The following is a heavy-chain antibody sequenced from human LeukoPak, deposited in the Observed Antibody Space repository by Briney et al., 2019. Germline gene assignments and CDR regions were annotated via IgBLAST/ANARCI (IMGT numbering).Heavy chain of an antibody. V-gene: IGHV3-48*03. CDR2: ISSSGTTI. CDR1: GFTLSSYE. Sequence: PGGSLRLSCAASGFTLSSYELNWVRLAPGKGLEWVSYISSSGTTIYYADSVKGRFTVSRDNAKRSLYLQMNSLRAEDTAVYYCAGKISGSYYEYVDYWGQGTLVTVSS. D-gene: IGHD1-26*01. CDR3: AGKISGSYYEYVDY. J-gene: IGHJ4*02.